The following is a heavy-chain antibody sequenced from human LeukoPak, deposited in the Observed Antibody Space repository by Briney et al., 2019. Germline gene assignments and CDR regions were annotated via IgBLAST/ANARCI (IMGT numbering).Heavy chain of an antibody. J-gene: IGHJ4*02. CDR3: AKGYGGSHFDY. Sequence: GGSLRLSCAASGFTFSSYGMHWVRQAPGKGLDWVAFIRYDESNQYYADSVKCRFTISRDNSKSTLHLQMNSLKVEDTAVYYCAKGYGGSHFDYWGQGALVAVSS. D-gene: IGHD4-23*01. CDR1: GFTFSSYG. CDR2: IRYDESNQ. V-gene: IGHV3-30*02.